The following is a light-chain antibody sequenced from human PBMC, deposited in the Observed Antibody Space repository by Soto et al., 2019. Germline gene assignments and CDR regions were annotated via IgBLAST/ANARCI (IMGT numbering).Light chain of an antibody. CDR3: AAWDDSLNGHV. CDR1: SSNIGTSS. V-gene: IGLV1-44*01. J-gene: IGLJ1*01. Sequence: QCVLTQPQSASGTPGQRVTISCSGSSSNIGTSSVHWFQQLPGTAPKLLISTTNQRPSGVPERFSGSKSGTSASLAISGLQSEDGADYYCAAWDDSLNGHVFGTGTKVTVL. CDR2: TTN.